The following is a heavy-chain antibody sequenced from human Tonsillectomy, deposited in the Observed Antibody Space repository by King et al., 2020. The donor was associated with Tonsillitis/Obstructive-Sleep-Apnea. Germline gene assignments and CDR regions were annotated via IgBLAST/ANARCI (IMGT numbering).Heavy chain of an antibody. V-gene: IGHV3-30*04. CDR1: GFTFSSYA. CDR3: ARRGQQLRSYYYYYMDV. CDR2: ISYDGSDK. J-gene: IGHJ6*03. Sequence: VQLVQSGGGVVQPGRSLRLSCAASGFTFSSYAMHWVRQAPGKGLEWVAVISYDGSDKFYADSVKGRFTISRDNSKNTLYLQMNSLRTDDTAVYYCARRGQQLRSYYYYYMDVWGKGTTVTVSS. D-gene: IGHD6-13*01.